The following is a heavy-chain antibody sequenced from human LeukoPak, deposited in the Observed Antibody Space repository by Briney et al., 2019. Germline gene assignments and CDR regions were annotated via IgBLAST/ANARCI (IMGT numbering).Heavy chain of an antibody. V-gene: IGHV4-39*07. CDR1: GASISGSGYY. CDR3: ARYYDSSGYYPYYSFDY. J-gene: IGHJ4*02. D-gene: IGHD3-22*01. CDR2: IYYSGST. Sequence: SETLSLTCAVSGASISGSGYYLGWIRQPPGKGLEWIGSIYYSGSTYYNPSLKSRVTISVDTSKNQFSLKLSSVTAADTAVYYCARYYDSSGYYPYYSFDYWGQGTLVTVSS.